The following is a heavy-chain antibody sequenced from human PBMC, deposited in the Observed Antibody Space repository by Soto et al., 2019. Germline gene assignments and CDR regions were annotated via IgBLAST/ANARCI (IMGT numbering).Heavy chain of an antibody. J-gene: IGHJ4*02. CDR3: ARHFVAVVIKGWGY. D-gene: IGHD3-22*01. Sequence: QLQLQESGPGLVKPSETLSLTCTVSGGSIDRSNYYWDWIRQPPGKGLEWIGTTYYNGNAYYNPSLKSRVTMSVDTSKNLFSLKLISVTAADTAVYYCARHFVAVVIKGWGYWGQGTLVTVSS. V-gene: IGHV4-39*01. CDR2: TYYNGNA. CDR1: GGSIDRSNYY.